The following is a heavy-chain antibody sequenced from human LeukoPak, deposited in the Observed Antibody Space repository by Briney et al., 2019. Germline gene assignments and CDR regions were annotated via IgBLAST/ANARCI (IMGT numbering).Heavy chain of an antibody. V-gene: IGHV3-11*01. CDR2: ISSSGSTI. CDR3: ARALTALSFYSPDYFDY. J-gene: IGHJ4*02. D-gene: IGHD2/OR15-2a*01. Sequence: GGSLRLSCAASGFAFSDYYMSWIRQAPGKGLEWLSYISSSGSTIYYADSVKGRFTISRDNAKNSLYLQMNSLRAEDTAVYYCARALTALSFYSPDYFDYWGQGTLVTVSS. CDR1: GFAFSDYY.